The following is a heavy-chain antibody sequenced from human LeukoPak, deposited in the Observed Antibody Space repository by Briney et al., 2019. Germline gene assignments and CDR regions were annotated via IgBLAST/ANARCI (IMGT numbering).Heavy chain of an antibody. J-gene: IGHJ4*02. D-gene: IGHD3-10*01. V-gene: IGHV3-74*01. Sequence: GGSLRLSCAASGFTFSDYYMSWIRQAPGKGLVWVSRINSDGSSTSYADSVKGRFTISRDNAKNTLYLQMNSLRAEDTAVYYCASDPGSTDYWGQGTLVTVSS. CDR2: INSDGSST. CDR3: ASDPGSTDY. CDR1: GFTFSDYY.